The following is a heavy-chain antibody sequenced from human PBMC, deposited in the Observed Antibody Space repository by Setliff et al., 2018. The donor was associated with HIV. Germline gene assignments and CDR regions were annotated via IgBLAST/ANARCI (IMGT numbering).Heavy chain of an antibody. J-gene: IGHJ4*03. Sequence: PGGSLRLSCAASGFTFSSYSMHWIRQAPGKGPEWVAAISETAFFTHYLDSVRGRFTISRDNSKNTLYLEVNSVSPEDTAIYYCARTIPAPDPDPERHPFDSWGQGTLVTVSS. D-gene: IGHD2-2*02. CDR2: ISETAFFT. V-gene: IGHV3-30-3*01. CDR3: ARTIPAPDPDPERHPFDS. CDR1: GFTFSSYS.